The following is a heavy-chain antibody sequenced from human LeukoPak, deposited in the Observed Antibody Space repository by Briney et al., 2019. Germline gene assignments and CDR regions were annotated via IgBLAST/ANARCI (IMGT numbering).Heavy chain of an antibody. CDR3: AKNTIGHMDV. J-gene: IGHJ6*03. CDR1: GFTFSSYG. CDR2: ISGSGGST. Sequence: EGSLRLSCAASGFTFSSYGMSWVRQAPGKGLEWVSAISGSGGSTYYADSVKGRFTISRDNSKNTLYLQMNSLRAEDTAVYYCAKNTIGHMDVWGKGTTVTISS. D-gene: IGHD3-9*01. V-gene: IGHV3-23*01.